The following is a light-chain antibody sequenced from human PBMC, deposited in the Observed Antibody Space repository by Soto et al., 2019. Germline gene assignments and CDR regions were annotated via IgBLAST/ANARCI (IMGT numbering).Light chain of an antibody. CDR1: GSDVGSYNR. V-gene: IGLV2-18*02. CDR3: SSYTSSSTYV. CDR2: EVS. Sequence: QSVLTQPPSVSGSPGQSVTISCTGTGSDVGSYNRVSWYQQPPGTAPKLMIYEVSNRPSGVPDRFSGSKSGNTASLTISGLQVEDEADYYCSSYTSSSTYVFGTGTKVTVL. J-gene: IGLJ1*01.